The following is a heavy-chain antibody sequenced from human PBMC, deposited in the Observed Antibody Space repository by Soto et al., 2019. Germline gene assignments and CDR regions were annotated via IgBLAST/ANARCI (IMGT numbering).Heavy chain of an antibody. J-gene: IGHJ6*02. CDR2: IYWDDDK. Sequence: QITLKESGPTLVKPTQTLTLTCTFSGFSLSTSGVGVGWIRQPPGKALEWLELIYWDDDKRYSPSLKSRLTITKDTYKNQVVLTMTTMDPVDTATYYCAHRSTGTTALDVWGQGTTVTVSS. V-gene: IGHV2-5*02. D-gene: IGHD1-1*01. CDR3: AHRSTGTTALDV. CDR1: GFSLSTSGVG.